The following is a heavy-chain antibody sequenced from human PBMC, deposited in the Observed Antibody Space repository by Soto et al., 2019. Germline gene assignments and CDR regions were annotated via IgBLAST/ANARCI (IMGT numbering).Heavy chain of an antibody. V-gene: IGHV1-69*01. CDR3: ARLHVPITSGGGVFDS. CDR1: GGNFNTYG. Sequence: QVQLVQSGAEMKKSGSSVKVSCKASGGNFNTYGIGWGRQAPGQGLEWMGEIIPLLGTPNYAQRFQGRVTITADESTTTAYMELSSLRSEDSAVYYCARLHVPITSGGGVFDSWGQGTLVTVSS. J-gene: IGHJ4*02. CDR2: IIPLLGTP. D-gene: IGHD3-16*01.